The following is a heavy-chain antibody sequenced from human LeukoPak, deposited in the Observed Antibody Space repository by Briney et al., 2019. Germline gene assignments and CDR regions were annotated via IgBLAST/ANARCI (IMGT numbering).Heavy chain of an antibody. CDR2: IYYSRST. V-gene: IGHV4-59*01. CDR1: GASISSYY. J-gene: IGHJ4*02. D-gene: IGHD1-26*01. Sequence: SETLSLTCTVSGASISSYYWSWIRQPPGKGLEWIGYIYYSRSTNYNPSPKSRVTISVDTSKNQFSLKLSSVTAADTAMYYCARDLGAWELGDYWGQGTLVTVSS. CDR3: ARDLGAWELGDY.